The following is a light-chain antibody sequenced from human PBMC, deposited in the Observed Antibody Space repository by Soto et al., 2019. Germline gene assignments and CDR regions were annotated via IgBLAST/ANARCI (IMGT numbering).Light chain of an antibody. V-gene: IGKV3-20*01. Sequence: EIVLTQSPGTLSLSPGERATPSCRASQSVNSLYLAWYQQKPGQAPRLLIYGASSRATGIPDRFSGSGSGTDFTLTISRLEPEDFAVYYCQYYSGSQTFGGGTKVEIK. CDR3: QYYSGSQT. J-gene: IGKJ4*01. CDR1: QSVNSLY. CDR2: GAS.